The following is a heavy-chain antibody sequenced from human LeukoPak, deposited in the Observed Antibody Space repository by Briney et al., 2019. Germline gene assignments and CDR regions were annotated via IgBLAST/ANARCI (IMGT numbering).Heavy chain of an antibody. J-gene: IGHJ4*02. D-gene: IGHD6-19*01. CDR3: ARGGSGWYLDY. CDR2: INPYNGST. Sequence: ASVKVSCKASGYTFTTYSINWVRQAPGQGLEWMGWINPYNGSTNYAQKLQGRVTMTTDTSTSTAYMELRSLRSDDTAVYYCARGGSGWYLDYWGRGTLVTVSS. V-gene: IGHV1-18*01. CDR1: GYTFTTYS.